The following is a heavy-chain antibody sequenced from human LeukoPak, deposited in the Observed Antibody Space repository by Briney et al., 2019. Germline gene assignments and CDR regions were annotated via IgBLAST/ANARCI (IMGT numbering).Heavy chain of an antibody. CDR1: GGSISSSSYW. Sequence: SETLSLTCTVSGGSISSSSYWWGWIRQPPGKGLEWIANIYYSGSTHYNPSLKSRVTIPIKKSKNQFSLKLSSVTAADTAVYYCARNYYESSGYYPWNFDYWGQGTLVTVSS. D-gene: IGHD3-22*01. J-gene: IGHJ4*02. V-gene: IGHV4-39*01. CDR3: ARNYYESSGYYPWNFDY. CDR2: IYYSGST.